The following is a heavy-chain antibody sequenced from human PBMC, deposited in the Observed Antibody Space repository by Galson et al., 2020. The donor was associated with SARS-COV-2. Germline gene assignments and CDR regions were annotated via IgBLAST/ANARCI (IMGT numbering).Heavy chain of an antibody. V-gene: IGHV4-61*02. CDR2: IYTSGST. D-gene: IGHD3-22*01. CDR3: ARGGGYYYYDAFDI. Sequence: SETLSLTCTVSGGFISSGSYYWSWIRQPAGKGLEWIGRIYTSGSTNFNPSLKSRVTISVDTSKNQFSLKLSSVTAADTAVYYCARGGGYYYYDAFDIWGQGTMVTVSS. J-gene: IGHJ3*02. CDR1: GGFISSGSYY.